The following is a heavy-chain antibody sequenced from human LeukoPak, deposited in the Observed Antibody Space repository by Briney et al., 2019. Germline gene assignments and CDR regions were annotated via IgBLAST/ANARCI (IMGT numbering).Heavy chain of an antibody. J-gene: IGHJ4*02. CDR2: IKQDGSEK. CDR1: GFTFSSYW. D-gene: IGHD1-26*01. Sequence: GGSLRLSCAASGFTFSSYWMSWVRQAPGKGLEWVADIKQDGSEKYYVVSVKGRITISRDNAKNSLYLQMNSLTAEDTAIYYRAREASLGHFDYWGQGTLVTVSS. V-gene: IGHV3-7*01. CDR3: AREASLGHFDY.